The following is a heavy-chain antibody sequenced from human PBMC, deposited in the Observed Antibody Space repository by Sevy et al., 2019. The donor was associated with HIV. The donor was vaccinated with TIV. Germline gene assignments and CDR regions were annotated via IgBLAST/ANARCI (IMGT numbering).Heavy chain of an antibody. CDR3: ATDRTYSLSWYYLDH. V-gene: IGHV3-23*01. Sequence: GGSLRLSCAASGFTFGNYAMNWVRQAPGKGLEWVSSISGSTIDTSYANSVKGRFTISRDNSQNTLYLQSNSLTDEDTAVYYCATDRTYSLSWYYLDHWGQGTLVTVSS. CDR1: GFTFGNYA. CDR2: ISGSTIDT. J-gene: IGHJ4*02. D-gene: IGHD6-13*01.